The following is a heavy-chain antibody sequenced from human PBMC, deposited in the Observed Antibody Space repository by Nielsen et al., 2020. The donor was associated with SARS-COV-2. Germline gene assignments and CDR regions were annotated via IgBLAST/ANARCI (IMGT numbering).Heavy chain of an antibody. CDR3: ARVQGSYGYYYYYGMDV. J-gene: IGHJ6*02. CDR1: GYTLTELS. D-gene: IGHD5-18*01. Sequence: ASVKVSCKVSGYTLTELSMHWVRQAPGKGLEWMGGFDPEDGETIYAQKFQGRVTMTEDTSTSTVYMELSSLRSEDTAVYYCARVQGSYGYYYYYGMDVWGQGTTVTVSS. V-gene: IGHV1-24*01. CDR2: FDPEDGET.